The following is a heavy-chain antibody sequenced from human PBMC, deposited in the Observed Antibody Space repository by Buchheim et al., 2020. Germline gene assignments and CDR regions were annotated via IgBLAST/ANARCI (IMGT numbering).Heavy chain of an antibody. CDR2: ISGSGGST. Sequence: EVQLLESGGGLVQPGGSLRLSCAASDFTFSSYAMIWVRQAPGKGLEWVSGISGSGGSTYYADSVKGRCTISRDNSKNTLYLQMNSLRAEDTAVYYCAKDRDAYYYDSSGYYAIDYWGQGTL. D-gene: IGHD3-22*01. V-gene: IGHV3-23*01. CDR1: DFTFSSYA. CDR3: AKDRDAYYYDSSGYYAIDY. J-gene: IGHJ4*02.